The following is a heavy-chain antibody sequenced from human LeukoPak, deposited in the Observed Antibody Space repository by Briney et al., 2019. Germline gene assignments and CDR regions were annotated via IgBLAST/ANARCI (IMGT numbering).Heavy chain of an antibody. V-gene: IGHV4-39*07. CDR2: IYYSGST. CDR1: GGSISSSSYY. CDR3: ARGGRYCSGGSCYYYYMDV. J-gene: IGHJ6*03. Sequence: PSETLSLTCTVSGGSISSSSYYWGWIRQPPGKGLEWIGSIYYSGSTYYNPSLKSRVTISVDTSKNQFSLKLSSVTAADTAVYYCARGGRYCSGGSCYYYYMDVWGKGTTVTISS. D-gene: IGHD2-15*01.